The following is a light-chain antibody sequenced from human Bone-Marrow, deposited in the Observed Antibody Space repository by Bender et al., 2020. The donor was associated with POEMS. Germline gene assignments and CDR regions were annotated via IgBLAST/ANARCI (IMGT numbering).Light chain of an antibody. V-gene: IGLV3-27*01. CDR2: KDS. CDR1: ALPKQY. Sequence: SHELTQPPSVSVSPGQTARITCSGDALPKQYAYWYQQKPGQAPVLVIYKDSERPSGIPERISGSSSGTTVTLTISGAQVEDEADYYCYSAADNNLRVFGGGTKLTVL. J-gene: IGLJ2*01. CDR3: YSAADNNLRV.